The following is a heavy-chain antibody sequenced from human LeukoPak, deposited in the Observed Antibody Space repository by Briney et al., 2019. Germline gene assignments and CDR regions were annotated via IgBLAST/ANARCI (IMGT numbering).Heavy chain of an antibody. J-gene: IGHJ3*02. Sequence: WASVKVSCKVSGYTLTELPMHWVRQAPGKGLEWMGGFDPEDGETIYAQKFQGRVTMTEDTSTDTAYMELSSLRSEDTAVYYCATVLRFLEWLFRDAFDIWGQGTMVTVSS. CDR3: ATVLRFLEWLFRDAFDI. V-gene: IGHV1-24*01. CDR1: GYTLTELP. CDR2: FDPEDGET. D-gene: IGHD3-3*01.